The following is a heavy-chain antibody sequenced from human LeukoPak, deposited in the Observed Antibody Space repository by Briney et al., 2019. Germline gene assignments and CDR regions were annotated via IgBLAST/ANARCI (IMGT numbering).Heavy chain of an antibody. CDR3: AKDGGYSSGWLANFDY. D-gene: IGHD6-19*01. V-gene: IGHV3-23*01. Sequence: GGSLRLSCAASGFTFSSYGMSWVRQAPGKGLEWVSAISGSGGSTYYADSVKGRFTISRDNSKNTLYLQMNSLRAEDTAVYYCAKDGGYSSGWLANFDYWGQGTLVTVSS. J-gene: IGHJ4*02. CDR2: ISGSGGST. CDR1: GFTFSSYG.